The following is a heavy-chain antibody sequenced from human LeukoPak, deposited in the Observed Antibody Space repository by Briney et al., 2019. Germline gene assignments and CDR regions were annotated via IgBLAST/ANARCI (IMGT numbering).Heavy chain of an antibody. J-gene: IGHJ4*02. CDR1: GFTFSSYA. CDR3: AREYCSSTSCTPVFYY. D-gene: IGHD2-2*01. V-gene: IGHV3-30-3*01. Sequence: GGSLGLSCAASGFTFSSYAVHWVRQAPGKGLEWVAVISYDGSNKYYADSVKGRFTISRDNSKNTLYLQMNSLRAEDTAVYYCAREYCSSTSCTPVFYYWGQGTLVTVSS. CDR2: ISYDGSNK.